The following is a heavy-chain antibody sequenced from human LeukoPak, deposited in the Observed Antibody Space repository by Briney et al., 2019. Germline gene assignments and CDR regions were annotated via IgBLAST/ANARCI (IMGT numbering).Heavy chain of an antibody. CDR3: ARHSRGDYMQRPFDY. J-gene: IGHJ4*02. D-gene: IGHD4-17*01. CDR1: GGSISSSSYY. V-gene: IGHV4-39*01. Sequence: SETLSLTCTVPGGSISSSSYYWGWIRQPPGKGLEWIGSIYCSGSTYYSPALKSRVTRSVDTSKTPSSLTLSSVTAADTAVYYCARHSRGDYMQRPFDYWGQGTLVTVSS. CDR2: IYCSGST.